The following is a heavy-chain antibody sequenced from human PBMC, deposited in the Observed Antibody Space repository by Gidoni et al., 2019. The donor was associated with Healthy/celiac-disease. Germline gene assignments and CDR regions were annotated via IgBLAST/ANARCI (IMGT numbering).Heavy chain of an antibody. CDR1: GGTFSSYA. V-gene: IGHV1-69*04. Sequence: QVQLVQSGAEVKKPGSSVKVSCKASGGTFSSYAISWVRQAPGQGLEWMGRIIPSLGIANYAQKFQGRVTITADKSTSTAYMELSSLRSEDTAVYYCARGGAASGSYRPGPFDYWGQGTLVTVSS. CDR3: ARGGAASGSYRPGPFDY. J-gene: IGHJ4*02. D-gene: IGHD3-16*02. CDR2: IIPSLGIA.